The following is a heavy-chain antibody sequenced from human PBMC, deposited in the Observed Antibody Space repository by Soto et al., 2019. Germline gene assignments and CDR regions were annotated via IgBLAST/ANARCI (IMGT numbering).Heavy chain of an antibody. V-gene: IGHV3-23*01. Sequence: EVQLLESGGGLVQPGGSLRLSCAASGFTFSSYAMSWVRQARGKGLEWVSAISGSGGSTYYADSVKGRFTISRDNSKNTLYLQMNSLRAEDTAVYYCANSLLGGSYYYFDYWGQGTLVTVSS. CDR2: ISGSGGST. CDR3: ANSLLGGSYYYFDY. D-gene: IGHD1-26*01. CDR1: GFTFSSYA. J-gene: IGHJ4*02.